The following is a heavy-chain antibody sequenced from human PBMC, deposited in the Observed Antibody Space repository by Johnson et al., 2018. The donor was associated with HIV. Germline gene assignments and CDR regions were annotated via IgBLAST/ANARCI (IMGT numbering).Heavy chain of an antibody. D-gene: IGHD3-16*01. J-gene: IGHJ3*02. CDR3: AKCIWGSSLIDVFDI. CDR2: IWYDGSNK. CDR1: GFTFSSYG. V-gene: IGHV3-33*06. Sequence: QVQLVESGGGVVQPGRSLRLSCAASGFTFSSYGMHWVRQAPGKGLEWVAVIWYDGSNKYYADSVKGRFTISRDNSKNTLYPQMNSLRAEDTAVYYCAKCIWGSSLIDVFDIWGQGTMVTVSS.